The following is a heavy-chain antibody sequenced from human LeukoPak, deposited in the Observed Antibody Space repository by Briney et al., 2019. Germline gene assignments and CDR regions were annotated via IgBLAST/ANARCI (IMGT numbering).Heavy chain of an antibody. V-gene: IGHV4-4*07. CDR1: GGSISSYY. CDR3: ARTRGSILWFGELSAWFDP. J-gene: IGHJ5*02. CDR2: IYTSGST. D-gene: IGHD3-10*01. Sequence: SETLSLTCTVSGGSISSYYWSWIRQPAGKGLEWIGRIYTSGSTNYNPSLKSRVTISVDTSKNQFSLKLSSVTAADTAVYYCARTRGSILWFGELSAWFDPWGQGTLATVSS.